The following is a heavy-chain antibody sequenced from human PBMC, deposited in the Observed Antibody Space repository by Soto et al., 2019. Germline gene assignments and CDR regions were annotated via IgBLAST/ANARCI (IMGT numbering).Heavy chain of an antibody. V-gene: IGHV1-18*04. J-gene: IGHJ4*02. D-gene: IGHD4-17*01. Sequence: GASVKVSCKASGYTFTSYGISWLRQSPGQGLEWMGWISAYNGNTNYAQKLQGRVTMTTDTSTSTAYMELRSLRSDDTAVYYCARDRDYGGSFDYWGQGTLVTVSS. CDR3: ARDRDYGGSFDY. CDR2: ISAYNGNT. CDR1: GYTFTSYG.